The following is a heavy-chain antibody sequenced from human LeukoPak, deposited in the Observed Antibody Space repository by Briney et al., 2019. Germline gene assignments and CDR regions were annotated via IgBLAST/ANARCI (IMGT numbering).Heavy chain of an antibody. Sequence: GGSLRLSCAASGFPFSHSWMSWVRQAPGKGLEWLGLIKSNSDGGTSDYAAPVKGRFSFSRDDSKNTLYLHMDSLKTDDTGVYYCTTNRYSSSVGYWGQGTRVTVTS. D-gene: IGHD6-13*01. CDR1: GFPFSHSW. J-gene: IGHJ4*02. CDR3: TTNRYSSSVGY. CDR2: IKSNSDGGTS. V-gene: IGHV3-15*01.